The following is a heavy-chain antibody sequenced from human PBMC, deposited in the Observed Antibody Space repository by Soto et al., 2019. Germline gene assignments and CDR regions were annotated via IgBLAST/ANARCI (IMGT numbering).Heavy chain of an antibody. CDR2: ITGSGDKT. D-gene: IGHD2-2*01. CDR1: GFSLQNYA. J-gene: IGHJ4*02. CDR3: ARDCSSSSCSVWRY. V-gene: IGHV3-23*01. Sequence: EVQLLESGGNLVQPGGSLRLSCAASGFSLQNYAMTWVRQAPGQGLEWVSGITGSGDKTYYADSVKGRFIISRDNSENTLYLQMNILRAEDTALYYCARDCSSSSCSVWRYWGQGTQVTVSS.